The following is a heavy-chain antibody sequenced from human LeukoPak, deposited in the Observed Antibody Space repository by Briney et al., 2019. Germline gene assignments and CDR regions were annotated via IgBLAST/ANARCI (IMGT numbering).Heavy chain of an antibody. J-gene: IGHJ4*02. CDR2: ISTTSGNI. CDR3: ARRAPSHDSDD. V-gene: IGHV3-21*01. CDR1: GFTFSSYS. Sequence: GGSLRLSCAASGFTFSSYSMNWVRQAPGKGLEWVAAISTTSGNIYYADSVKGRFTISRDNAKNPLYLQMNSLRVEDTALYYCARRAPSHDSDDWGQGTLVTVSS.